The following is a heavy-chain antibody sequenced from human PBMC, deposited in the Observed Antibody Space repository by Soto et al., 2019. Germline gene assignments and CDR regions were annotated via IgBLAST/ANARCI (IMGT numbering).Heavy chain of an antibody. J-gene: IGHJ4*02. CDR3: ARELRDSSGYPLFDY. CDR2: IYYSGST. V-gene: IGHV4-31*03. D-gene: IGHD3-22*01. Sequence: PSETLSLTCTVSGGSISSCGYYWSWIRQHPGKGLEWIGYIYYSGSTYYNPSLKSRVTISVDTSKNQFSLKLSSVTAADTAVYYCARELRDSSGYPLFDYWGQGTLVTVSS. CDR1: GGSISSCGYY.